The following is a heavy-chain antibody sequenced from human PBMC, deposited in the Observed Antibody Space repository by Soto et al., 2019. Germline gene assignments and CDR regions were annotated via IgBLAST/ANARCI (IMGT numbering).Heavy chain of an antibody. J-gene: IGHJ5*02. D-gene: IGHD6-13*01. Sequence: QVPLVQSGAEVKKPGASVKVSCKASGYTFTSYDINWVRQATGQGLEWMGWMNPNSGNTGYAQKFQGRVTTTRNTSISTAYMELSSLRSEDTAVYYCARGPYSSSWYRVSWFDPWGQGTLVTVSS. CDR1: GYTFTSYD. V-gene: IGHV1-8*01. CDR2: MNPNSGNT. CDR3: ARGPYSSSWYRVSWFDP.